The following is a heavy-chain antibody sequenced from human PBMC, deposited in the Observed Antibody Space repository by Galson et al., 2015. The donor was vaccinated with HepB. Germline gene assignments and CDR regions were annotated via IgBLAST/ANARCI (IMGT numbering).Heavy chain of an antibody. CDR1: GFTFSSYG. D-gene: IGHD5-24*01. V-gene: IGHV3-33*06. CDR2: IWYDGSNK. CDR3: AKGGRMATTRWYFDL. J-gene: IGHJ2*01. Sequence: SLRLSCAASGFTFSSYGMHWVRQAPGKGLEWVAVIWYDGSNKYYADSVKGRFNISRDNSKNTLYLQMNSLRAEDTAVYYCAKGGRMATTRWYFDLWGRGTLVTVSS.